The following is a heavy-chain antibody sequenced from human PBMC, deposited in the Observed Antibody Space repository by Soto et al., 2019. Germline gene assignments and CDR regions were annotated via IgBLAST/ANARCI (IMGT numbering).Heavy chain of an antibody. V-gene: IGHV3-64D*06. CDR1: GFSFSSYA. CDR3: VKRPRNYYDSSGYPTSSGMDV. Sequence: HPGGSLRLSCSASGFSFSSYAMHWVRQAPGKGLEYVSAISSNGGSTYYADSVKGRFTISRDNSKNTLYLQMSSLRAEDTAVYYCVKRPRNYYDSSGYPTSSGMDVWGQGTTVTVSS. CDR2: ISSNGGST. D-gene: IGHD3-22*01. J-gene: IGHJ6*02.